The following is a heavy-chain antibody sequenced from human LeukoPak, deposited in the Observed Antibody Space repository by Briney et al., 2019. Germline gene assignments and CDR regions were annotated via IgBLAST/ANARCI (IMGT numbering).Heavy chain of an antibody. V-gene: IGHV3-21*01. CDR3: ARGKIRYYYMDV. Sequence: PGGSLRLSCAASGFNFESYSMNWVRQAPGKGLEWVSSISSSSYIYYADSVKGRFTISRDNAKNSLYLQMNSLRAEDTAVYYCARGKIRYYYMDVWGKGTTVTVSS. D-gene: IGHD3-3*01. CDR1: GFNFESYS. CDR2: ISSSSYI. J-gene: IGHJ6*03.